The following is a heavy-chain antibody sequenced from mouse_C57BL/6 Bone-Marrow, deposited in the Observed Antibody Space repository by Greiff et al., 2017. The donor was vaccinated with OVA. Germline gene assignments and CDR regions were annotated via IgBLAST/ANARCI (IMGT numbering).Heavy chain of an antibody. D-gene: IGHD2-5*01. CDR1: GYSITSGYY. J-gene: IGHJ4*01. CDR2: ISYDGSN. CDR3: ARFSNYWMDY. Sequence: EVKLMESGPGLVKPSQSLSLTCSVTGYSITSGYYWNWIRQFPGNKLEWMGYISYDGSNNYNPSLKNRISITRDTSKNQFFLKLNSVTTEDTTTYYCARFSNYWMDYWGQGTSVTDSS. V-gene: IGHV3-6*01.